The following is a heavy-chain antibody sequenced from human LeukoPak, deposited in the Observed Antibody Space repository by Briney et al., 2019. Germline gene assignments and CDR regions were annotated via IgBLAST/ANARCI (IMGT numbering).Heavy chain of an antibody. D-gene: IGHD3-22*01. CDR2: ISGSGGST. V-gene: IGHV3-23*01. Sequence: PGGSLRLSCAASGFTFSSYAMSWVRQAPGKGLEWVSAISGSGGSTYYADSVKGRFTISRDNSKNTLYLQMNSLRAEDTAVYYCAKDRGYYDSSGYPIGGNWGQGTLVTVSS. J-gene: IGHJ4*02. CDR3: AKDRGYYDSSGYPIGGN. CDR1: GFTFSSYA.